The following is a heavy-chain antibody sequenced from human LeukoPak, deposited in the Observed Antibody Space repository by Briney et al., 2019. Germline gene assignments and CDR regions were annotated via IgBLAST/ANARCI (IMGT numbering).Heavy chain of an antibody. V-gene: IGHV3-74*01. Sequence: PGGSLRLSCAASGFTFSSYWMHWVRQAPGKGLVWVSRINSDGSSTSYADSVKGRFTISRDNAKNTLYLQMNSLRAEDTAVYYCARVSITMVRGAVDYYYYYMDVWGKGTTVTISS. CDR3: ARVSITMVRGAVDYYYYYMDV. D-gene: IGHD3-10*01. J-gene: IGHJ6*03. CDR1: GFTFSSYW. CDR2: INSDGSST.